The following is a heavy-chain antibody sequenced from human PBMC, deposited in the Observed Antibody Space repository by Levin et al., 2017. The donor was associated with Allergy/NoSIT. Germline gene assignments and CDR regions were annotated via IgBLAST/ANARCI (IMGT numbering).Heavy chain of an antibody. V-gene: IGHV4-59*01. CDR2: IYYSGST. CDR3: ARAKYYYDSSGYYGPSYYYYGMDV. CDR1: GGSISSYY. Sequence: SQTLSLTCTVSGGSISSYYWSWIRQPPGKGLEWIGYIYYSGSTNYNPSLKSRVTISVDTSKNQFSLKLSSVTAADTAVYYCARAKYYYDSSGYYGPSYYYYGMDVWGQGTTVTVSS. J-gene: IGHJ6*02. D-gene: IGHD3-22*01.